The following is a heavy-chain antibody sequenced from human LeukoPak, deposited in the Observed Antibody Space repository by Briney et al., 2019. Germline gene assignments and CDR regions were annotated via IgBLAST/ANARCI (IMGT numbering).Heavy chain of an antibody. CDR1: GGSISSYY. CDR2: IYTSGST. V-gene: IGHV4-4*07. D-gene: IGHD1-7*01. J-gene: IGHJ5*02. CDR3: ARLADNWNYGNWFDP. Sequence: SETLSLTCTVSGGSISSYYWSWIRQPAGKGLEWIGRIYTSGSTNYNPSLKSRVTISVDTSKNQFSLKLSSVTAADTAVYYCARLADNWNYGNWFDPWGQGTLVTVSS.